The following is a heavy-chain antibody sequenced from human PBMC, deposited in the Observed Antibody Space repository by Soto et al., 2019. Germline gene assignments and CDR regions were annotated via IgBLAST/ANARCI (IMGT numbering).Heavy chain of an antibody. CDR2: INPNSGGT. V-gene: IGHV1-2*04. J-gene: IGHJ6*02. CDR1: GYTFTGYY. D-gene: IGHD5-12*01. Sequence: ASVKVSCKASGYTFTGYYMHWVRQAPGQGLEWMGWINPNSGGTNYAQKFQGWVTMTRDTSISTAYMELSRLRSDDTAVYYSGREGGGSIVATITDYYYYGMDVWGQGTTVTVSS. CDR3: GREGGGSIVATITDYYYYGMDV.